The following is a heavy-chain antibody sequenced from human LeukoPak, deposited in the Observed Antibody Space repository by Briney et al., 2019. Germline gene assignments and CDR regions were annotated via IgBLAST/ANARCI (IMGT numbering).Heavy chain of an antibody. J-gene: IGHJ4*02. V-gene: IGHV3-21*04. D-gene: IGHD4-11*01. CDR3: ARDLRLHFDY. CDR2: ISSSSSYI. CDR1: GFTFSSYS. Sequence: GGSLRLSCAASGFTFSSYSMNWVRQAPGKGLEWASSISSSSSYIYYADSVKGRFTISRDNAKNSLYLQMNSLRAEDTAVYYCARDLRLHFDYWGQGTLVTVSS.